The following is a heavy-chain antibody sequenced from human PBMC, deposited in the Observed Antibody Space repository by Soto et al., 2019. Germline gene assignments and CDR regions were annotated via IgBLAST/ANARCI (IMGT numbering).Heavy chain of an antibody. D-gene: IGHD6-19*01. CDR3: ATGPGIAVAGYYYYYMDV. J-gene: IGHJ6*03. CDR2: FDPEDGET. CDR1: GYTLTELS. V-gene: IGHV1-24*01. Sequence: ASVKVSCKVSGYTLTELSMHWVRQAPGKGLEWMGGFDPEDGETIYAQKFQGRVTMTEDTSTDTAYMELSSLRSEETAVYYCATGPGIAVAGYYYYYMDVWGKGTTVTVSS.